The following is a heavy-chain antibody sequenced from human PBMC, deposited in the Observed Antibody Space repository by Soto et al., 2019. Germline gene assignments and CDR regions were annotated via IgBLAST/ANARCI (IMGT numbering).Heavy chain of an antibody. J-gene: IGHJ4*02. CDR2: IASDGKDK. D-gene: IGHD6-13*01. CDR1: GFTFSNYA. V-gene: IGHV3-30*18. CDR3: TKDGAIAAADYFFDY. Sequence: QVQLVESGGGVVQPGRSLKLSCAASGFTFSNYAIHWVRQAPGKGLEWVAVIASDGKDKRYADSVKGRFTISRDNSKNTVYLQMNSLRGEDTAVYYCTKDGAIAAADYFFDYWGQGSLGTVSS.